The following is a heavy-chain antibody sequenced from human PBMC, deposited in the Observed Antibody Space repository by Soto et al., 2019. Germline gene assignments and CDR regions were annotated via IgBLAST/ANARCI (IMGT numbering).Heavy chain of an antibody. D-gene: IGHD1-1*01. J-gene: IGHJ6*02. CDR2: IDLSNSYI. Sequence: GESLKISCQGSGYSFTTHWIPWVRQTPGKGLAGMGRIDLSNSYIIYSPSFQGHVTISVDRSISTAYPQWSRLEASGNASYYFARRLSGPKEEYNAYYFYGLDVWGQGTKVTVSS. V-gene: IGHV5-10-1*01. CDR1: GYSFTTHW. CDR3: ARRLSGPKEEYNAYYFYGLDV.